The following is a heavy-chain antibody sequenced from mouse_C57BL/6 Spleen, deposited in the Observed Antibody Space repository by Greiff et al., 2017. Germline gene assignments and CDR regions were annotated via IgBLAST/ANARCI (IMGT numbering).Heavy chain of an antibody. Sequence: QVQLQQPGAELVKPGASVKLSCKASGYTFTSYWMQWVKQRPGQGLEWIGMIHPNSGSTNYNEKFKSKATLTVDKSSSTAYLQLSSLTSEDSAVYYCARSRSNYEGAMDYWGQGTSVTVSS. CDR1: GYTFTSYW. V-gene: IGHV1-64*01. CDR3: ARSRSNYEGAMDY. CDR2: IHPNSGST. J-gene: IGHJ4*01. D-gene: IGHD2-5*01.